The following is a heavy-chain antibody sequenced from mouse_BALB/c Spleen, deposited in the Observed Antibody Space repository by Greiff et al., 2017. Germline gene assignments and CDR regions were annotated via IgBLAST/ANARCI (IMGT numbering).Heavy chain of an antibody. D-gene: IGHD2-2*01. V-gene: IGHV10S3*01. CDR1: GFTFHTNA. CDR2: IRSKSNTYAT. CDR3: VRGGDYGYPWFAY. Sequence: EVQLVETGGGLVQPKGSLKLSCAASGFTFHTNAMNWVRQAPGKGLAWVARIRSKSNTYATYYADSVKDRFTISRDDSQSMLYLQMNNYKTEDTAMYYCVRGGDYGYPWFAYGGQGTLVTVSA. J-gene: IGHJ3*01.